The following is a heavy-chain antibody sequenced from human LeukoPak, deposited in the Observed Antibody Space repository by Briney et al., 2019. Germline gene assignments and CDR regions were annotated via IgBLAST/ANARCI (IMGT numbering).Heavy chain of an antibody. J-gene: IGHJ4*02. V-gene: IGHV4-59*08. CDR2: IYYSGSI. CDR1: GGSISSYY. CDR3: AGRDVSEGIAAAGKV. D-gene: IGHD6-13*01. Sequence: PSETLSLTCTVSGGSISSYYWSWIRQPPGKGLEWIGYIYYSGSINYNPSLKSRVTISVDTSKNQFSLKLSSVTAADTAVYYCAGRDVSEGIAAAGKVWGQGTLVTVSS.